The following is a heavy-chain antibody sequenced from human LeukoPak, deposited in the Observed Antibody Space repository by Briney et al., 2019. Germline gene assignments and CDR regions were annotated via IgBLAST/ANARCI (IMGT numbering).Heavy chain of an antibody. CDR3: AKQSYARSLGE. CDR2: TNSGGTTT. Sequence: GGSLRLSCAVSGFRVSDYYMSWVRQAPGKGLEWISTTNSGGTTTYYAESVKGRFTISRDNFKNALYLQMSSLRVEDTAIYYCAKQSYARSLGEGGPGTLVTVSS. J-gene: IGHJ4*02. V-gene: IGHV3-23*01. CDR1: GFRVSDYY. D-gene: IGHD3-10*02.